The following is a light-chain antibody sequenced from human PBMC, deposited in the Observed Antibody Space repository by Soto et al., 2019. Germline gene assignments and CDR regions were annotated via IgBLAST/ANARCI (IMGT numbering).Light chain of an antibody. CDR1: QSISNH. CDR3: QQSYSSPPT. Sequence: IQMTQSPSSLSASVGDRVTITCQASQSISNHLNWYQQKPGKAPKLLIFAASSLQSGVPSRFSGSRSGPDFTLTISSLQPEDFATYYCQQSYSSPPTFGQRTKV. CDR2: AAS. J-gene: IGKJ1*01. V-gene: IGKV1-39*01.